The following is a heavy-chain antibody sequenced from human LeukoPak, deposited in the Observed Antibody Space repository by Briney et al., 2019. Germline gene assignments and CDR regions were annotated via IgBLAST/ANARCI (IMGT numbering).Heavy chain of an antibody. CDR3: ARDSDFWSGYYYFDY. CDR1: GGSISRADYY. D-gene: IGHD3-3*01. CDR2: IYYSGST. J-gene: IGHJ4*02. V-gene: IGHV4-30-4*08. Sequence: PSQTLSLTCTVSGGSISRADYYWSWIRHPPGKGLEWIGYIYYSGSTYYNPSLKSRATISVDTPKNQFSLKLSSVTAADTAVYYCARDSDFWSGYYYFDYWGQGTLVTVSS.